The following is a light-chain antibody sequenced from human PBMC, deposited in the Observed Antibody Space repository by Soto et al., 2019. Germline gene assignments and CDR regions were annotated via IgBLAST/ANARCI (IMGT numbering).Light chain of an antibody. V-gene: IGLV2-14*01. CDR2: DVS. CDR1: SSDVGGYNY. Sequence: QSALTHPVSGYRVPVECITIFCTRTSSDVGGYNYVSWYQQHPGKAPKLMIYDVSNRPSGVSNRFSGSKSGNTASLTISGLQAEDEADYYCSSYTSSTYYVFGTGTKVTVL. CDR3: SSYTSSTYYV. J-gene: IGLJ1*01.